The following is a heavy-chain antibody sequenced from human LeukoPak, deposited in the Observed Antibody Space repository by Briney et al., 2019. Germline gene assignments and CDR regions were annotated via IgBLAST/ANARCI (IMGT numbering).Heavy chain of an antibody. CDR2: ICGSGGNT. D-gene: IGHD6-19*01. J-gene: IGHJ4*01. CDR3: AKCGSGWCVIVN. V-gene: IGHV3-23*01. CDR1: GFTFCSYA. Sequence: GGSLRLSCAASGFTFCSYAMSWVRQAPGKGLEWASAICGSGGNTYYADSVKGRFTISRDNSKNTLYLQMNSLRAEDTAVYYCAKCGSGWCVIVNWGAGALVTVSS.